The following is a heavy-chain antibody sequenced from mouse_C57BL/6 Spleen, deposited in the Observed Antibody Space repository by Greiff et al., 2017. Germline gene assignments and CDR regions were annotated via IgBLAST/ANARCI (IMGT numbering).Heavy chain of an antibody. J-gene: IGHJ2*01. CDR3: ARFAGQLFDY. CDR2: IYPGSGGT. D-gene: IGHD3-3*01. V-gene: IGHV1-55*01. CDR1: GYTFTSYW. Sequence: QVQLQQSGAELVKPGASVKMSCKASGYTFTSYWITWVKQRPGQGLEWIGDIYPGSGGTNYNEQFKSKATLTVDTSSSTAYMQLSSLTSEDSAVXYCARFAGQLFDYWGQGTTLTVSS.